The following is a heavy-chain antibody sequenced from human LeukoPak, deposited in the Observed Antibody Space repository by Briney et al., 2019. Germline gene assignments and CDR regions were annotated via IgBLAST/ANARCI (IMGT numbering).Heavy chain of an antibody. J-gene: IGHJ4*02. CDR3: ARYPIAAAAFDY. D-gene: IGHD6-13*01. CDR1: GSRFTGYW. CDR2: IYPCDSDT. Sequence: GKPLKISCKGSGSRFTGYWIGWVRQLPGKGLRGMGIIYPCDSDTRHSPSFQGQVTISADKSISTAYLQWSSLKASDTAMYYCARYPIAAAAFDYWGQGTLVTVSS. V-gene: IGHV5-51*01.